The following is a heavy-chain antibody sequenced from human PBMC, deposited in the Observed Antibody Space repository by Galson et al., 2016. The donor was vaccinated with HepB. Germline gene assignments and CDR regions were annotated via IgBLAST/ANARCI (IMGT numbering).Heavy chain of an antibody. J-gene: IGHJ6*02. Sequence: TLSLTCTVSGGSIISGGYYWSWIRQHPGKGLEWIGYIYYSGSTHYNPSLKRRVTISVDTSKNQFSLRLGSVSAADTAVYYCASAPCSGGSCYSYYQYYYGIDVWGQGATVTVSS. D-gene: IGHD2-15*01. V-gene: IGHV4-31*03. CDR2: IYYSGST. CDR1: GGSIISGGYY. CDR3: ASAPCSGGSCYSYYQYYYGIDV.